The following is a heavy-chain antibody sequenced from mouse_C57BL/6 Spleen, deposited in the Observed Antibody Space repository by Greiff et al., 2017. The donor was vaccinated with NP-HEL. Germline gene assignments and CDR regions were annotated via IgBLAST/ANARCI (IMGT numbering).Heavy chain of an antibody. CDR1: GYAFSSSW. CDR3: ARGGYGVCDY. CDR2: IYPGDGDT. J-gene: IGHJ2*01. Sequence: VKLQQSGPELVKPGASVKISCKASGYAFSSSWMNWVKQRPGKGLEWIGRIYPGDGDTNYNGKFKGKATLTADKSSSTAYMQLSSLTSEDSAVYFCARGGYGVCDYWGQGTTLTVSS. V-gene: IGHV1-82*01. D-gene: IGHD3-1*01.